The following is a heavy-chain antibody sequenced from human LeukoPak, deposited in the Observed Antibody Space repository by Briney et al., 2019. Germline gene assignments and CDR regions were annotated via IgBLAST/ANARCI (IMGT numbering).Heavy chain of an antibody. CDR2: ISYNGNNK. D-gene: IGHD3-10*01. J-gene: IGHJ4*02. V-gene: IGHV3-30*18. CDR1: GFTFSTYG. Sequence: PGRSLRLSCAASGFTFSTYGMHWVRQAPGKGLEWVAVISYNGNNKYYADSVKGRFTISRDNSKNTLYLQMNSLRAEDTAVYYCAKSTQSPYPRRGGYYFDYWGQGTLVTVSS. CDR3: AKSTQSPYPRRGGYYFDY.